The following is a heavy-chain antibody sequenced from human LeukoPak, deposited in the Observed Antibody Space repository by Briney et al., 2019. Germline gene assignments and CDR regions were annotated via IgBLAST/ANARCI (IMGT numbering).Heavy chain of an antibody. CDR2: ISYDGSNK. Sequence: GGSLRLSCTASGFTFSSYGMHWVRQAPGKGLEWVAVISYDGSNKYYADSVKGRFTISRDNSKNTLYLQMNSLRAEDTAAYYCAKAQRPQVVPSYYYYGMDVWGQGTTVTVSS. D-gene: IGHD3-22*01. CDR1: GFTFSSYG. J-gene: IGHJ6*02. CDR3: AKAQRPQVVPSYYYYGMDV. V-gene: IGHV3-30*18.